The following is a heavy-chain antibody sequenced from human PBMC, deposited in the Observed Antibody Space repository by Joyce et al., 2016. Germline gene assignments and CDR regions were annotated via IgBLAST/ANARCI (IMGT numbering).Heavy chain of an antibody. CDR3: AGHCSVPGCFVSGFGAAFDF. J-gene: IGHJ3*01. D-gene: IGHD2-15*01. Sequence: QVQLVQSGAEVKKPGASVTVSCKASGYTFKNYYIRWVRQAPGQGLEWMGWIDSYSGETNYVQKFQGRGTVTTDTATSTAYMDLRSLTSDDTAVYYCAGHCSVPGCFVSGFGAAFDFWGQGTTVTVSS. CDR2: IDSYSGET. CDR1: GYTFKNYY. V-gene: IGHV1-18*01.